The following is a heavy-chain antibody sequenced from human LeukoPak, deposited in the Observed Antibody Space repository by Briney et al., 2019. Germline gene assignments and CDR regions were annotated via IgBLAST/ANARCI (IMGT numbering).Heavy chain of an antibody. V-gene: IGHV1-2*02. CDR3: ARKLPGSFGMDV. J-gene: IGHJ6*02. CDR2: INRNSGGT. D-gene: IGHD1-26*01. Sequence: ASVKVSCKASGYTFTDYYLHWVRQAPGQGPEWMGWINRNSGGTNYAQKFQGRVTMTRDTSISTAYMELSRLRSDDTAVYYCARKLPGSFGMDVWGQGTTVTVSS. CDR1: GYTFTDYY.